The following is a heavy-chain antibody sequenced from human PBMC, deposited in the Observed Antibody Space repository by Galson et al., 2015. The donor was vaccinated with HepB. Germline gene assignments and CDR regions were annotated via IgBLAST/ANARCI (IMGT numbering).Heavy chain of an antibody. Sequence: QSGAEVKKPGESLKISCKGSGYIFINYWIAWVRQMPGKGLEWMGIIYPGDSDTSYSPSFQGQVNISADKSISTAYLQWGSLRASDTAMYYCARGVLKPHWYFDLWGRGTLVTVSS. CDR3: ARGVLKPHWYFDL. CDR1: GYIFINYW. D-gene: IGHD3-10*01. J-gene: IGHJ2*01. V-gene: IGHV5-51*01. CDR2: IYPGDSDT.